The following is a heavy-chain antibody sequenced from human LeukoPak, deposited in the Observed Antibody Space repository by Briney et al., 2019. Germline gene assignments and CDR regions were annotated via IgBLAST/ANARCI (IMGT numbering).Heavy chain of an antibody. D-gene: IGHD3-3*01. V-gene: IGHV3-30-3*01. CDR2: ISYDGSNK. J-gene: IGHJ3*02. Sequence: PGGSLRLSCAASGFTFSSYAMHWVRQAPGKGLEWVAVISYDGSNKYYADSVKGRFTISKDNSKNTLYLQMNSLRAEDTAVYYCAKDPGGVYDFWSGLAAFDIWGQGTMVTVSS. CDR1: GFTFSSYA. CDR3: AKDPGGVYDFWSGLAAFDI.